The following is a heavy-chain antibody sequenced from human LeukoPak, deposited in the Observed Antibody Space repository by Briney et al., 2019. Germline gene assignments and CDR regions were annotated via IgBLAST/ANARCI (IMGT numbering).Heavy chain of an antibody. D-gene: IGHD2/OR15-2a*01. CDR2: IYASGGT. V-gene: IGHV4-4*09. Sequence: SETLSLTCTVSGGSIDDDWWSWIRQPPGKGLEWIAYIYASGGTNSNPSLESRVTISADTSKNQFSLALSSVPAADTAVYYCARHGKGATYFSAFDIWGQGTMVTVPP. CDR1: GGSIDDDW. CDR3: ARHGKGATYFSAFDI. J-gene: IGHJ3*02.